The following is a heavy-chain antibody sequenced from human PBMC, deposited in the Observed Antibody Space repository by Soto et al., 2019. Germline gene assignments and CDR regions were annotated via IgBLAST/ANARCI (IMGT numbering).Heavy chain of an antibody. CDR1: GFTFSSYG. V-gene: IGHV3-30*18. D-gene: IGHD3-10*01. CDR2: ISYDGSNK. CDR3: AKSRSGGYYGSGIGSGMDV. J-gene: IGHJ6*02. Sequence: GGSLRLSCAASGFTFSSYGMHWVRQAPGKGLEWGAVISYDGSNKYYAASVKGRFTISRDNSKNTLYLQMNSLRAEVTAVYYCAKSRSGGYYGSGIGSGMDVWGQGTTVTVSS.